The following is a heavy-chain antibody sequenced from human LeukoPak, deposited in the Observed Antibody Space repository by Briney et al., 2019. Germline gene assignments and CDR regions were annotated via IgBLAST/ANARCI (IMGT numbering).Heavy chain of an antibody. D-gene: IGHD3-16*01. CDR1: GFTVSSNY. CDR2: IYSGGST. J-gene: IGHJ6*03. V-gene: IGHV3-53*01. CDR3: ARDKSRGYYYMDV. Sequence: GGSLRLSCAASGFTVSSNYMSWVRQAPGKGLEWVSVIYSGGSTYYADSVKGRFTISRDNSKNTLYLQMNSLRAEDTAVYYCARDKSRGYYYMDVWGKGTTVTISS.